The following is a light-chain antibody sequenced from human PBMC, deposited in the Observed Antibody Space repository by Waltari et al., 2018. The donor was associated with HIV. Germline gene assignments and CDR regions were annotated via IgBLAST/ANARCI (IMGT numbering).Light chain of an antibody. CDR3: QVWDSRGAHVV. CDR1: NIGRMS. CDR2: DDT. Sequence: YVLTQPPSVSVAPGQTARITCGGDNIGRMSVHWYQPTPGQAPVLVVYDDTGRPSRIPEQFSGSNSGNTATLTISSVEVGDEADYYCQVWDSRGAHVVFGGGTKLTVL. V-gene: IGLV3-21*02. J-gene: IGLJ2*01.